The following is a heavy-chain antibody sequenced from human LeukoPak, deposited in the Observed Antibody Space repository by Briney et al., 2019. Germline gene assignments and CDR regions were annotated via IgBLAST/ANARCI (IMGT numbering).Heavy chain of an antibody. J-gene: IGHJ4*02. V-gene: IGHV1-2*02. CDR1: GYTFTGYY. D-gene: IGHD3-10*01. CDR3: ARDPRGFGEAIDY. Sequence: ASVKVSCKASGYTFTGYYMHLVRQAPGQGLEWRGWINPNSGGTNYAQQFQGRVTMTRDTSISTAYMELSRLRSDDTAVYYCARDPRGFGEAIDYWGQGTLVTVSS. CDR2: INPNSGGT.